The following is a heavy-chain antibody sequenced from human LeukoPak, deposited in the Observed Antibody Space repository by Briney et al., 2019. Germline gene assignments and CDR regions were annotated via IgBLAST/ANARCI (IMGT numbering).Heavy chain of an antibody. CDR2: IKSDGSST. Sequence: QPGGSLRLSCAASGFTFSSYWMYWVRQAPGKGLVWVSRIKSDGSSTSYADSVKGRFTISRDNAKNTLYLQMNSLRAEDTAAYYCTTLYGGSLDYWGQGTLVTVSS. CDR3: TTLYGGSLDY. CDR1: GFTFSSYW. V-gene: IGHV3-74*01. D-gene: IGHD5-12*01. J-gene: IGHJ4*02.